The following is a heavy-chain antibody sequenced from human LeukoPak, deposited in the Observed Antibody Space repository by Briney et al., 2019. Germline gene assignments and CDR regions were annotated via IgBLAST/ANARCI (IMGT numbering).Heavy chain of an antibody. J-gene: IGHJ4*02. CDR2: IYYSGST. D-gene: IGHD4-17*01. Sequence: SETLSLTCTVSGGSISSYYWSWIRQPPGKGLEWIGYIYYSGSTNYNPSLKSRVTISVDTSKNQFSLKLSSVTAADTAVYYCARHPTTVTNFDYWGQGTLVTVSS. CDR3: ARHPTTVTNFDY. V-gene: IGHV4-59*01. CDR1: GGSISSYY.